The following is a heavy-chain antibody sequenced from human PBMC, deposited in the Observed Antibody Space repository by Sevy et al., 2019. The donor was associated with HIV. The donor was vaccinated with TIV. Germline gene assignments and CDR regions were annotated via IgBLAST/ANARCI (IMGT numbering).Heavy chain of an antibody. CDR1: RGSISSYY. J-gene: IGHJ5*02. CDR3: ARGSDSSGWYYWFDP. V-gene: IGHV4-59*01. D-gene: IGHD6-19*01. CDR2: IYYSGST. Sequence: SETLSLTCTVSRGSISSYYWSWIRQPPGKGLEWIGYIYYSGSTNYNPSLKSRVTISVDTSMNQFSLKLSSVTAADTAVYYCARGSDSSGWYYWFDPWGQGTLVTVSS.